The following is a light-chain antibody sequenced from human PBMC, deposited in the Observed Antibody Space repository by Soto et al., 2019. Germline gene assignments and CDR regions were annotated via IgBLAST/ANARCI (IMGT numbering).Light chain of an antibody. Sequence: EIVLTQSPATLSLSPGERATLSCRASRSIDTYLAWYQQKRGQAPRLLIYDASNRTTGIPARFSGGGSGTDFTLSISSLETDDFAVYYCQQRSSWPLTFGWGTKVEIK. V-gene: IGKV3-11*01. CDR3: QQRSSWPLT. J-gene: IGKJ4*01. CDR1: RSIDTY. CDR2: DAS.